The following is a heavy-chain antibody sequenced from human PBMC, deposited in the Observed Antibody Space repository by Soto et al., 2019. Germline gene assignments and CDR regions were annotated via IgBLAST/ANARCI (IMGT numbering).Heavy chain of an antibody. CDR3: ARKVVARADFDY. J-gene: IGHJ4*02. V-gene: IGHV4-39*07. CDR2: INHSGST. Sequence: SETLSLTCTVSGGSISSGYYYWSWIRQPPGKGLEWIGEINHSGSTNYNPSLKSRVTISVDTSKNQFSLKLSSVTAADTAVYYCARKVVARADFDYWGQGTLVTVSS. CDR1: GGSISSGYYY. D-gene: IGHD2-15*01.